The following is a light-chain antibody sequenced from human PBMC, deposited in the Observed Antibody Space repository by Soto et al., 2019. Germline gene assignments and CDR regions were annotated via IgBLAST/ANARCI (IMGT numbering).Light chain of an antibody. CDR3: QQYERYPMT. J-gene: IGKJ4*01. CDR2: KAS. Sequence: DSQMTQFPSTLSASVGDGVTITCRASQSISPWLAWYQQKPGKAPKILISKASTLQSGVPPRFSGSGSGTEFTLTISSLQPDDFATYYCQQYERYPMTFGGGTKVEIK. V-gene: IGKV1-5*03. CDR1: QSISPW.